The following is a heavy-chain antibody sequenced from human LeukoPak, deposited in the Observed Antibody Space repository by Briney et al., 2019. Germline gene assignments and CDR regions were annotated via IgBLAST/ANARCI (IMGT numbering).Heavy chain of an antibody. D-gene: IGHD1-1*01. J-gene: IGHJ4*02. CDR3: ARDWNTNFDY. Sequence: ASVRVSCKASGYTFTSYDINWVRQAPGEGVEWMGWMNPNSGNTGYAQKFQGRVTMTRNTSISTAYMELSSLRSEDTAVYYCARDWNTNFDYWGQGTLVTVSS. CDR1: GYTFTSYD. V-gene: IGHV1-8*01. CDR2: MNPNSGNT.